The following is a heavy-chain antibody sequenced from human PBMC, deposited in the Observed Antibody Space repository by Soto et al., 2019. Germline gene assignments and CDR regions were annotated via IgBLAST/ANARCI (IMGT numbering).Heavy chain of an antibody. CDR2: INPSGGGT. CDR1: GYTFLDFY. J-gene: IGHJ4*02. CDR3: ARDKPFSAGY. Sequence: QVQLVQSGTEVKKPGASVKVSCKASGYTFLDFYIHWVRQAPGQGLEWMGFINPSGGGTTYAQKFQGRLTMTRDTSTSTVYMELNSLRSEDTAIYYCARDKPFSAGYWGQGTLVT. D-gene: IGHD3-3*02. V-gene: IGHV1-46*01.